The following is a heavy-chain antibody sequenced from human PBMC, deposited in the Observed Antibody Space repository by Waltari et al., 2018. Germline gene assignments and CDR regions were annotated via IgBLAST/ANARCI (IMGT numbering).Heavy chain of an antibody. Sequence: QVQLVESGGGVVQPGRSLRLSCAAAGFTFSIYGMHWVRQAPGKGLEWVALISSDVNDKYYADSVKGRFTISRDNSKNTLYLQMNSLRAEDTAVYYCAKDLRRIAAADYMDVWGKGTTVTVSS. CDR3: AKDLRRIAAADYMDV. CDR2: ISSDVNDK. J-gene: IGHJ6*03. CDR1: GFTFSIYG. D-gene: IGHD6-13*01. V-gene: IGHV3-30*18.